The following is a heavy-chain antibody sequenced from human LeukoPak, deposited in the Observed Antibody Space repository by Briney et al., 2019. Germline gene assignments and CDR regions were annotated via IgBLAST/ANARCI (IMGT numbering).Heavy chain of an antibody. CDR2: ISGSGGST. J-gene: IGHJ4*02. CDR1: GFTFSSYA. CDR3: AKGPIVVVTATGFDY. D-gene: IGHD2-21*02. Sequence: PGGSLRLSCAASGFTFSSYAMSWVRQAPGKGLEWVSAISGSGGSTYYADSVKGRFTISRDSSKNTLYLQMNSLRAEDTAVYYCAKGPIVVVTATGFDYWGQGTLVTVSS. V-gene: IGHV3-23*01.